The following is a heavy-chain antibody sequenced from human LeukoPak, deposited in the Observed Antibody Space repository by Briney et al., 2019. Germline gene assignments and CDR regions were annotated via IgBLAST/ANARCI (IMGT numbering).Heavy chain of an antibody. V-gene: IGHV7-4-1*02. J-gene: IGHJ4*02. CDR1: GGTFSNHA. CDR3: ARDGGYYFGYFDY. D-gene: IGHD3-22*01. CDR2: INTNTGNP. Sequence: ASVKVSCKASGGTFSNHAVSWVRQAPGQGLEWMGWINTNTGNPTYAQGFTGRFVFSLDTSVSTAYLQISSLKAEDTAVYYCARDGGYYFGYFDYWGQGTLVTVSS.